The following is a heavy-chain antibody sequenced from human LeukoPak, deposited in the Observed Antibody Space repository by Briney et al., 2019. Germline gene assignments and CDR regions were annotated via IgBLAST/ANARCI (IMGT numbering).Heavy chain of an antibody. V-gene: IGHV1-2*02. CDR1: GYTFTGYY. D-gene: IGHD1-1*01. CDR3: ARGNWNPHVDNNWFDP. Sequence: ASVKVSCKASGYTFTGYYMHWVRQAPGQGLEWMGWINPNSGGTNYAQKFQGRVTMTRDTSISTAYMELSRLRSDDTAVYYCARGNWNPHVDNNWFDPWGQGTLVTVSS. J-gene: IGHJ5*02. CDR2: INPNSGGT.